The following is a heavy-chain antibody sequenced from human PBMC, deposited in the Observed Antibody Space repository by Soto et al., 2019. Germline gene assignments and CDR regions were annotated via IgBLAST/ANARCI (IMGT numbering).Heavy chain of an antibody. D-gene: IGHD2-2*01. CDR2: IYYSGST. J-gene: IGHJ4*02. V-gene: IGHV4-31*03. Sequence: QVQLQESGPGLVKPSQTLSLTCTVSGGSISSGGYYWSWIRPYPGKGLEWIGYIYYSGSTYYNPSLKSRVTISVDTSKNQFSLKLSSVTAADTAVYYCARSSTSANYFDYWGQGTLVTVSS. CDR1: GGSISSGGYY. CDR3: ARSSTSANYFDY.